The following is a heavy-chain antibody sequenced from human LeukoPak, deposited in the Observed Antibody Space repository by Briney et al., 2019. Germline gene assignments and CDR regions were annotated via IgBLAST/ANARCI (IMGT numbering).Heavy chain of an antibody. CDR3: ARPPYYDFWSGYSPDAFDI. V-gene: IGHV4-39*01. CDR1: GGSISSSSYY. D-gene: IGHD3-3*01. CDR2: TYYSGGT. J-gene: IGHJ3*02. Sequence: SETLSLTCTVSGGSISSSSYYWGWIRQPPGKGLEWIGSTYYSGGTYYNPSLKSRVTISVDTSKNQFSLKLSSMTAADTAVYYCARPPYYDFWSGYSPDAFDIWGQGTMVTVSS.